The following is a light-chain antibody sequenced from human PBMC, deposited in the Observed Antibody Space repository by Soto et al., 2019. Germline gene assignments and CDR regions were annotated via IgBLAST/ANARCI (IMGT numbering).Light chain of an antibody. Sequence: DIQLTQSPSSLPASVGDRVTITCRASQSISSYLNWYRQKPGKAPNTLIYSASSLPTGVPSRFSGSGYGTDFTLTISSLQPEDFATYYCLQTFSAPWTFGQGTKVEIK. CDR2: SAS. J-gene: IGKJ1*01. CDR1: QSISSY. V-gene: IGKV1-39*01. CDR3: LQTFSAPWT.